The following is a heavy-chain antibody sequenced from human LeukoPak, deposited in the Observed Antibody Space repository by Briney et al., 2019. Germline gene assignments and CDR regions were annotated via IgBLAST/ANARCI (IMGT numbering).Heavy chain of an antibody. CDR1: GFTFSSYG. J-gene: IGHJ4*02. CDR2: IWYDGSNK. D-gene: IGHD6-13*01. V-gene: IGHV3-33*01. CDR3: ARAEEKYSSSHQNFDY. Sequence: GGSLRLSCAASGFTFSSYGMHWVRQAPGKGLEWVAVIWYDGSNKYYADSVKGRFTISRDNSKNTLYLQMNSLRAEDTAVYYCARAEEKYSSSHQNFDYWGQGTLVTVSS.